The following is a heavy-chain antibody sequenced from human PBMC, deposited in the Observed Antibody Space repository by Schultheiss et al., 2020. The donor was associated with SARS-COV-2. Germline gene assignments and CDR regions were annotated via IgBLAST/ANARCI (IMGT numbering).Heavy chain of an antibody. D-gene: IGHD2-8*01. V-gene: IGHV4-59*01. Sequence: SETLSLTCTVSAGSIDNYYWSWIRQHPGKGLEWIGYIYYSGGTNYNPSLKSRVTISVDTSMNQFSLKLTSVTAADTAMYYCARRIGLSDTDGYHLVGAFDIWGQGTMVTVSS. CDR2: IYYSGGT. CDR1: AGSIDNYY. CDR3: ARRIGLSDTDGYHLVGAFDI. J-gene: IGHJ3*02.